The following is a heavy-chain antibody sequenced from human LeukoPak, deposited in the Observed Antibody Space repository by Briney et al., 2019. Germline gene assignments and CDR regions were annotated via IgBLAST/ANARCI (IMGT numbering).Heavy chain of an antibody. V-gene: IGHV4-59*02. Sequence: PSETLSLTCTVSGGSVTNYYWSWIRQPPGKGLEWIGYIYYSGSTNYNPSLKSRVTISVDTSKNQFSLKLSSVTAADTAVYYCARDRGGGADPFFDYWGQGTLVTVSS. CDR2: IYYSGST. D-gene: IGHD3-16*01. CDR1: GGSVTNYY. CDR3: ARDRGGGADPFFDY. J-gene: IGHJ4*02.